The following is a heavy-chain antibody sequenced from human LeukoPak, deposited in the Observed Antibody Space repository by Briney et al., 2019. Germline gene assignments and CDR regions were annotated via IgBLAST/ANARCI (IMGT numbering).Heavy chain of an antibody. Sequence: ASVKVSCKASGYTFTGYYMHWVRQAPGQGLEWMGWINPNSGGTNYAQKFQGRVTMTRDTSTSTVYMELSSLRSEDTAVYYCARGTGEFDYWGQGTLVTVSS. CDR2: INPNSGGT. J-gene: IGHJ4*02. D-gene: IGHD7-27*01. V-gene: IGHV1-2*02. CDR1: GYTFTGYY. CDR3: ARGTGEFDY.